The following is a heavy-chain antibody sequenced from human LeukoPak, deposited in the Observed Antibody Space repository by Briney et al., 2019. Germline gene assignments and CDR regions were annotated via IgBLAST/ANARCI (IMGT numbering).Heavy chain of an antibody. D-gene: IGHD2-8*01. CDR3: AKDLCTHGLCYNSLFY. Sequence: ASVKVSCKASGYTFTGYYMHWVRQAPGQGLEWMGWINPNSGGTNYAQKFQGRVTMTRDTSTSTVYKELSSLRSEDTAVYYCAKDLCTHGLCYNSLFYWGQGTLVTVSS. V-gene: IGHV1-2*02. J-gene: IGHJ4*02. CDR1: GYTFTGYY. CDR2: INPNSGGT.